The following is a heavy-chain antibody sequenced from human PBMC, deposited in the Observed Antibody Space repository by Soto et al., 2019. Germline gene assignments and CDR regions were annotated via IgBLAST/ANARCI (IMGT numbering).Heavy chain of an antibody. D-gene: IGHD3-9*01. J-gene: IGHJ6*02. V-gene: IGHV4-34*01. CDR3: ARKLRYFDWQSRVGYYYYYGMDV. CDR1: GGSFSGYY. CDR2: INHSGST. Sequence: QVQLQQWGAGLLKPSETLSLTCAVYGGSFSGYYWSWIRQPPGKGLEWIGEINHSGSTNYNPSLKGRVTISVDTSKNQFSLKLRSVTAADTAVYYCARKLRYFDWQSRVGYYYYYGMDVWGQGTTVTVSS.